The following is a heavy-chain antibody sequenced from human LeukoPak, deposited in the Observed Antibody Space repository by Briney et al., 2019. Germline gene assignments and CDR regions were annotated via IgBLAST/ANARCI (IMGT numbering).Heavy chain of an antibody. CDR2: IYYSGST. J-gene: IGHJ4*02. V-gene: IGHV4-31*03. CDR1: GGSISSGGYY. Sequence: PSQTLSLTCNVSGGSISSGGYYWTWIRQFPGRGLEWIGYIYYSGSTYYNPSLKSRVIISIDTSKNQFSLMLSSVTAADTAVYYCARDQDGYTHFDYWGQGTLVTVSS. D-gene: IGHD5-24*01. CDR3: ARDQDGYTHFDY.